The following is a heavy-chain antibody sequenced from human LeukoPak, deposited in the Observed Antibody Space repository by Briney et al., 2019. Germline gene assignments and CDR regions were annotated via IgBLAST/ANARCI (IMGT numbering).Heavy chain of an antibody. Sequence: GASVKVSCKVSGYTLTELSMHWVRRAPGKGLEWMGGFDPEDGETIYAQKFQGRVAMTEDTSTDTAYMELSSLRSEDTAVYYCATRGDCSGGSCWDYYYYGMDVWGQGTTVTVSS. V-gene: IGHV1-24*01. CDR2: FDPEDGET. CDR3: ATRGDCSGGSCWDYYYYGMDV. J-gene: IGHJ6*02. D-gene: IGHD2-15*01. CDR1: GYTLTELS.